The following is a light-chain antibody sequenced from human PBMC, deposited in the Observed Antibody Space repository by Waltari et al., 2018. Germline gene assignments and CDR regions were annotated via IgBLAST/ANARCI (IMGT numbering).Light chain of an antibody. CDR3: AAWDDSLSGWV. CDR2: MNN. CDR1: SSNIGSTY. J-gene: IGLJ3*02. V-gene: IGLV1-47*01. Sequence: QSVLTQPPSASGTPGQRVTISCSGSSSNIGSTYVYWYQQRPGTAPKPLMYMNNRRPSGGPDRFAGSKSDTSASLAISGLRSEDEADYYWAAWDDSLSGWVFGGGTKLTVL.